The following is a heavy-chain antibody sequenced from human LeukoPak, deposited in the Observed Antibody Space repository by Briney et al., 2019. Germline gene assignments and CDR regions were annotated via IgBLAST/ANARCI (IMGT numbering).Heavy chain of an antibody. CDR2: IYYSGST. Sequence: SQTLSLTCAVSGGSFSSNTYYWGWIRQPPGKGLEWIASIYYSGSTYYNPSLSSRVTISVDTSKNQFSLRLSSVTAADTAVYYCARQTREDFWGQGTLVTVSS. D-gene: IGHD1-26*01. J-gene: IGHJ4*02. CDR1: GGSFSSNTYY. V-gene: IGHV4-39*01. CDR3: ARQTREDF.